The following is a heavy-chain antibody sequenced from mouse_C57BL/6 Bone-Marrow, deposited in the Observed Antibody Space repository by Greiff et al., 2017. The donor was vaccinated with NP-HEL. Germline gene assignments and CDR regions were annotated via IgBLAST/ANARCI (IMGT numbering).Heavy chain of an antibody. Sequence: VQLQQSVAELVRPGASVKLSCTASGFTIKNTYMHWVKQRPEQGLEWIGRIDPADGNTKYAPQFQGKATITADTSSNTAYLQLISLTSEDTAIYYCARMGNYYYFDDWGQGTTLTVSS. V-gene: IGHV14-3*01. CDR1: GFTIKNTY. CDR3: ARMGNYYYFDD. J-gene: IGHJ2*01. CDR2: IDPADGNT. D-gene: IGHD2-1*01.